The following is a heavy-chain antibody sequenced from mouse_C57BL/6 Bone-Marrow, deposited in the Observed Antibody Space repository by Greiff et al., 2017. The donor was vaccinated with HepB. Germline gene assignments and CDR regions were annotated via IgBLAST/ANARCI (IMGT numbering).Heavy chain of an antibody. Sequence: EVMLVESEGGLVQPGSSMKLSCTASGFTFSDYYMAWVRQVPEKGLEWVANINYDGSSTYYLDSLKSRFIISRDNAKNILYLQMSSLKSEDTATYYCARGLYYDYHYYAMDYWGQGTSVTVSS. V-gene: IGHV5-16*01. D-gene: IGHD2-4*01. CDR2: INYDGSST. J-gene: IGHJ4*01. CDR3: ARGLYYDYHYYAMDY. CDR1: GFTFSDYY.